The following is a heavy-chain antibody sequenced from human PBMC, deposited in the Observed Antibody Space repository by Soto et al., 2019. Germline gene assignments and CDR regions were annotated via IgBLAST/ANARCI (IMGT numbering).Heavy chain of an antibody. V-gene: IGHV1-69*01. CDR2: NIPIFGTA. CDR1: GGTFSNFV. D-gene: IGHD2-21*01. J-gene: IGHJ4*02. Sequence: QVQLVQSGAEEKKPGSSVTVSCTASGGTFSNFVISWVRQAPGQGLEWMGGNIPIFGTANYAQKFQGRVTIIADESTGTTYMELTSLRSEDTAVYYCARAPILVGETTYENYFDYWGQGTLVTVSS. CDR3: ARAPILVGETTYENYFDY.